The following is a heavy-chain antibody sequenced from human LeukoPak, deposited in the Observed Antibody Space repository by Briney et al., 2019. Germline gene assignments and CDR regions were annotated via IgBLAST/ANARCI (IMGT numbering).Heavy chain of an antibody. CDR3: ARQRRYDFWSGYQYNWFDP. D-gene: IGHD3-3*01. V-gene: IGHV4-34*01. CDR2: INHSGST. Sequence: SETLSLTCAVYGASFIGYYWSWIRQPPGKGLEWLGEINHSGSTNYNPFLKSRVPTSVDTSKNQFSLKLSTVTAADTAVYYCARQRRYDFWSGYQYNWFDPWGQGTLVTVSS. CDR1: GASFIGYY. J-gene: IGHJ5*02.